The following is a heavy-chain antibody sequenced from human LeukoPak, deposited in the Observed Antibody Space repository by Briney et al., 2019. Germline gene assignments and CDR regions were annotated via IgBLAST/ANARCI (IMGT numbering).Heavy chain of an antibody. CDR3: ARETAHCGGDCYDY. J-gene: IGHJ4*02. D-gene: IGHD2-21*01. Sequence: PGGSLRLSCAASGFTFSSYEFNWVRQAPGKGLEWISYIGSSAGSIYYADSVRGRFTTSRDNAKNSLYLQMSNLRAEDTAVYYCARETAHCGGDCYDYWGQGTLVTVSS. CDR1: GFTFSSYE. CDR2: IGSSAGSI. V-gene: IGHV3-48*03.